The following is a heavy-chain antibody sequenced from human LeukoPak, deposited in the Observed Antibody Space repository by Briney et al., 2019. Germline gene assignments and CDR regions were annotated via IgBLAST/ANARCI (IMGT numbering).Heavy chain of an antibody. J-gene: IGHJ4*02. CDR3: ARAPYYYDSSGYYYVEYYFDY. V-gene: IGHV4-30-2*01. Sequence: SETLSLTCTVSGGSISSSSYYWGWIRQPPGKGLEWIGYIYHSGSTYYNPSLKSRVTISVDRSKNQFSLKLSSVTAADTAVYYCARAPYYYDSSGYYYVEYYFDYWGQGTLVTVSS. D-gene: IGHD3-22*01. CDR2: IYHSGST. CDR1: GGSISSSSYY.